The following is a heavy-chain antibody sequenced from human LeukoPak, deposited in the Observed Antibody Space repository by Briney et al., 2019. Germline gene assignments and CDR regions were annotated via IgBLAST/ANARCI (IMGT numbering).Heavy chain of an antibody. CDR3: ARGYCSSTSCYARNWFDP. V-gene: IGHV4-39*01. D-gene: IGHD2-2*01. J-gene: IGHJ5*02. CDR1: GGSISSSSYY. CDR2: IYYSGST. Sequence: SETLSLTCTVSGGSISSSSYYWGWIRQPPGKGLEWIGSIYYSGSTYYNPSLKSRVTISVDTSKNQFSLKLSSVTAADTAVYYCARGYCSSTSCYARNWFDPWAREPWSPSPQ.